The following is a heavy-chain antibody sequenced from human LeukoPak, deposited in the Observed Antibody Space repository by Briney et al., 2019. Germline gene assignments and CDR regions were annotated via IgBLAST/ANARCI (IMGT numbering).Heavy chain of an antibody. CDR1: GFTFSNYA. V-gene: IGHV3-30-3*01. CDR2: ISYDGSNK. D-gene: IGHD5-18*01. J-gene: IGHJ3*02. CDR3: ARTGDSAMVFDAFDI. Sequence: HPGGSLRLSCAASGFTFSNYAMHWVRQAPGKGLEWVAVISYDGSNKYYADSVKGRFTISRDNSKMYLQMNSLRAEDTAVYYCARTGDSAMVFDAFDIWGQGTMVTVSS.